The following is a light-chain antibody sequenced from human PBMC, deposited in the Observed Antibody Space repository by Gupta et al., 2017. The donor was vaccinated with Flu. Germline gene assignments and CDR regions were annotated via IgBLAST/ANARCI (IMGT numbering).Light chain of an antibody. CDR2: HAS. V-gene: IGKV1-33*01. CDR3: QQYANLPLT. Sequence: SRSASVGYIFTITCQANQDISKYLNWYQQRPCKAPQILIYHASNLETGVPSRFSGSGSGTDFTFTISSLQPEDIATYYCQQYANLPLTFGGGTKVEIK. J-gene: IGKJ4*01. CDR1: QDISKY.